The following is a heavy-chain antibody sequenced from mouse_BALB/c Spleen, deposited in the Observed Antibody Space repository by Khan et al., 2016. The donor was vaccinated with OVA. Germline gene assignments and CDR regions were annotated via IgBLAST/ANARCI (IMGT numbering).Heavy chain of an antibody. D-gene: IGHD2-4*01. Sequence: DVKLQESVPGLVKPSQSLSLTCTVTGYSITSEYVWNWIRQFPGNKLEWMGYINYSGNTRFNPSLKSRTSITRDTSKNQFFLQLNSVTTEDTATYYCARKDYYDYDPFPYWGQGTLVTVSA. CDR3: ARKDYYDYDPFPY. V-gene: IGHV3-2*02. CDR1: GYSITSEYV. J-gene: IGHJ3*01. CDR2: INYSGNT.